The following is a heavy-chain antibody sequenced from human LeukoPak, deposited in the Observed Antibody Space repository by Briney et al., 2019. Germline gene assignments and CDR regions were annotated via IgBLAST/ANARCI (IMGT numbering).Heavy chain of an antibody. J-gene: IGHJ5*02. V-gene: IGHV4-59*08. CDR3: ARRVSYRNCFDP. D-gene: IGHD1-26*01. CDR2: IYYSGTT. CDR1: GGSISPYY. Sequence: SETLSLTCTVSGGSISPYYWTWIRQPPGKGLEWIGHIYYSGTTNYNPSLKSRVTISVDTSKNQFSLKLSSVTAADTAVYYCARRVSYRNCFDPWGQGTLVTVSS.